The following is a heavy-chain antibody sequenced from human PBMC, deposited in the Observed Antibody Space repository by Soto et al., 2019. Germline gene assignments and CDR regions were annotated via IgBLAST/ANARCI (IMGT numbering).Heavy chain of an antibody. CDR3: ARGGGGPRELTSAFDI. D-gene: IGHD3-16*01. J-gene: IGHJ3*02. CDR1: GGSFSGYY. Sequence: SETLSLTCAVYGGSFSGYYWSWIRQPPGKGLEWIGEINHSGSTNYNPSLKSRVTISVDTSKNQISLKLSAVTAADTAVYYCARGGGGPRELTSAFDIWGQGTMVTVSS. CDR2: INHSGST. V-gene: IGHV4-34*01.